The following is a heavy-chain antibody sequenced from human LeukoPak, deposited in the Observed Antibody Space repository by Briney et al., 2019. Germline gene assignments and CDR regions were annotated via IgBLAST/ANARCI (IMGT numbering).Heavy chain of an antibody. V-gene: IGHV4-39*01. CDR2: IYDSGST. Sequence: ASETLSLTCTVSGGSIRSSYYYWGWIRQPPGKGLEWIGSIYDSGSTYYNPSLKSRVTISVDTSKNQFSLKLNSVTAADTAVYYCARRYGPWGQGTLVTVSS. CDR1: GGSIRSSYYY. CDR3: ARRYGP. J-gene: IGHJ5*02. D-gene: IGHD3-16*01.